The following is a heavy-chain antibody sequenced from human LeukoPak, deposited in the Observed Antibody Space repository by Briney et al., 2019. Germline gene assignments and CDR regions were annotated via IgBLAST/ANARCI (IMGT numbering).Heavy chain of an antibody. Sequence: PSETLSLTCAVYGGSFSGYYWGWIRQPPGKGLEWIGEINHSGSTNYNPSLKSRVTISVDTSKNQFSLKLSSVTAADTAVYYCARGHDYYDSSGYPPKFDYWGRGTLVTVSS. CDR1: GGSFSGYY. J-gene: IGHJ4*02. CDR2: INHSGST. V-gene: IGHV4-34*01. D-gene: IGHD3-22*01. CDR3: ARGHDYYDSSGYPPKFDY.